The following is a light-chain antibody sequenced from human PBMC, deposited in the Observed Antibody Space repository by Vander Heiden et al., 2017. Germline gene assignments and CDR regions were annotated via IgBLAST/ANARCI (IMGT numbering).Light chain of an antibody. V-gene: IGLV1-40*01. Sequence: QSLLTQPPSVSGAPGQTVIISCTGSPSNIGADYDVHWYQHLPGTAPKPLIYGNTLRASGVPDRFSGSKSATSASLAITGLQAEDEADYYCQSFDSGLGVIFGGGTRLTV. J-gene: IGLJ2*01. CDR1: PSNIGADYD. CDR2: GNT. CDR3: QSFDSGLGVI.